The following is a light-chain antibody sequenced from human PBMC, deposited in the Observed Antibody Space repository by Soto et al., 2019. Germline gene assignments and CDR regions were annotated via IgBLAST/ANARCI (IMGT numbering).Light chain of an antibody. J-gene: IGLJ2*01. V-gene: IGLV2-14*01. CDR2: DVT. Sequence: QSALTQPASVSGSPGQSIAISCTGTSSDSGGYSYVSWYQQHPGKAPKLMSYDVTHRPSGVSNRFSGSESGNTASLTISGLQAEDEADYYCSSFTSSNTPVVFGGGTKLTVL. CDR3: SSFTSSNTPVV. CDR1: SSDSGGYSY.